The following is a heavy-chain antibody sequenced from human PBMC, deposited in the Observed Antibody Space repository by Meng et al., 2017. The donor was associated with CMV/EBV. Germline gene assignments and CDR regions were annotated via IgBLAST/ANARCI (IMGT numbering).Heavy chain of an antibody. J-gene: IGHJ3*02. Sequence: GSLRPSCTVYGGSFSSYYWNWIRQPPGKGLEWIGEFTHRGSTNYNPSLKSRVTISLNTSKNQFSLELTSVTAADTAVYYCARVLPAALYAFDIWGQGTMVTVSS. V-gene: IGHV4-34*01. CDR2: FTHRGST. CDR1: GGSFSSYY. D-gene: IGHD2-2*01. CDR3: ARVLPAALYAFDI.